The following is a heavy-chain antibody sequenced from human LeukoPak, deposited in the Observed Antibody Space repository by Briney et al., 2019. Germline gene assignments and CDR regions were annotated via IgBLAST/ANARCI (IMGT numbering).Heavy chain of an antibody. J-gene: IGHJ3*02. CDR3: ARDESITIFGVVISGAFDI. D-gene: IGHD3-3*01. V-gene: IGHV1-69*04. CDR1: GGTFSSYA. Sequence: SVKVSCKASGGTFSSYAISWVRQAPGQGLEWMGRIIPILGIANYAQKFQGRVTITADKSTSTAYMELSSLRSEDTAVYYCARDESITIFGVVISGAFDIWGQGTMVTVSS. CDR2: IIPILGIA.